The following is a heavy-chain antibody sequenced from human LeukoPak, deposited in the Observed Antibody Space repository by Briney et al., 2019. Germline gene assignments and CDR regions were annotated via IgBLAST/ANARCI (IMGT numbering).Heavy chain of an antibody. CDR1: GGTFSSYA. Sequence: GASVKVSCKASGGTFSSYAISWVRQAPGQGLEWMGRIIPILGIANYAQKFQGRVTITADKSTSTAYMELSSPRSEDTAVYYCARVEPTTGTCYRGQGTLVTVSS. J-gene: IGHJ4*02. CDR3: ARVEPTTGTCY. V-gene: IGHV1-69*04. CDR2: IIPILGIA. D-gene: IGHD1-14*01.